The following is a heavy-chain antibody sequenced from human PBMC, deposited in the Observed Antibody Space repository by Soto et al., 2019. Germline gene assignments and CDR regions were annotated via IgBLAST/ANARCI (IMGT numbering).Heavy chain of an antibody. J-gene: IGHJ4*02. CDR1: GFTFSSYG. CDR2: IWYDGSNK. V-gene: IGHV3-33*01. D-gene: IGHD5-12*01. CDR3: ARVLSCGHGRSLLDY. Sequence: VQLVESGGGVVQPGRSLRLSCAASGFTFSSYGMHWVRQAPGKGLEWVAVIWYDGSNKYYADSVKGRFTISRDNSKNTLYLQMNSLRAEDTAVYYCARVLSCGHGRSLLDYWGQGTLVTVSS.